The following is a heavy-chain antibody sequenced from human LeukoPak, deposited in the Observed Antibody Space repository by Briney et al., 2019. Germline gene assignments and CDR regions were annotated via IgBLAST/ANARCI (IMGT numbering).Heavy chain of an antibody. J-gene: IGHJ6*02. CDR2: IYYSGST. Sequence: SETLSLTCTVSGDSINNYYWIWLRQSPGKGLEWIGYIYYSGSTYYNPSLKSRVTMSVDTSKKQFSLELSSVTAADTAVYYCARTGYCSSTSCQWVPLVWGQGTTVTVSS. V-gene: IGHV4-59*12. CDR3: ARTGYCSSTSCQWVPLV. CDR1: GDSINNYY. D-gene: IGHD2-2*03.